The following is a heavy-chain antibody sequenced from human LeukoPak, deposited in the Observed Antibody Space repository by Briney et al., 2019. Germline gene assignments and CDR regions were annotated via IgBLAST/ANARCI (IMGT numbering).Heavy chain of an antibody. D-gene: IGHD2-2*01. CDR2: INTNTGNP. Sequence: ASVKVSCKASGYAFIDYAINWVRQAPGQGLEWMGWINTNTGNPTYAQGFTGRFVFSLDTSVNTTYLQISSLKAEDTAVYYCARDPGDDFVVPGDPWGQGTLVTVSS. CDR3: ARDPGDDFVVPGDP. J-gene: IGHJ5*02. V-gene: IGHV7-4-1*02. CDR1: GYAFIDYA.